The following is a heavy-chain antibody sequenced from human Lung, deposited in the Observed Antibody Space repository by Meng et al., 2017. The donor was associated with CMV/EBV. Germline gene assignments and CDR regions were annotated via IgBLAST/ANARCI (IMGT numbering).Heavy chain of an antibody. CDR2: INPNSGGT. V-gene: IGHV1-2*02. CDR1: GYTFTGYY. J-gene: IGHJ4*02. Sequence: ASVKVSXKASGYTFTGYYMHWVRQAPGQGLEWMGWINPNSGGTNYAQKFQGRVTMTRDTSISTAYMELSRLRSDDTAVYYCARAEVDCSGGSCYNNWGQGTLVTVSS. D-gene: IGHD2-15*01. CDR3: ARAEVDCSGGSCYNN.